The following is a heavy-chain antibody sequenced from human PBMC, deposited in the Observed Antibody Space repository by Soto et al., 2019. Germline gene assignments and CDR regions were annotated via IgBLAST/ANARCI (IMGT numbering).Heavy chain of an antibody. CDR3: GRQEPKSGSYLPDY. V-gene: IGHV4-39*01. D-gene: IGHD1-26*01. CDR1: GGSISSSSYY. CDR2: IYYSGST. J-gene: IGHJ4*02. Sequence: SETLSLTCTVSGGSISSSSYYWGWIRQPPGKGLEWIGGIYYSGSTYYNPSLKSRVTISVDTSKNQFSLKLSSVTAADTAVYYCGRQEPKSGSYLPDYGGQGTLVTVSS.